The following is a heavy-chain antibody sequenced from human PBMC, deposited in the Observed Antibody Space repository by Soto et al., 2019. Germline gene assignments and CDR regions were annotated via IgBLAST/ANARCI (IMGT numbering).Heavy chain of an antibody. V-gene: IGHV3-23*01. D-gene: IGHD6-19*01. CDR3: TRNIGSGWPFDY. CDR1: GFSFSSYS. CDR2: ISYGGGTT. Sequence: PGGSLRLSCAASGFSFSSYSMNWVRQAPGKGLEWVSAISYGGGTTYYADSVKGRFTISRDNPKSMLYLQMSSLRVEDTAVYYCTRNIGSGWPFDYWGQGTLVTVSS. J-gene: IGHJ4*02.